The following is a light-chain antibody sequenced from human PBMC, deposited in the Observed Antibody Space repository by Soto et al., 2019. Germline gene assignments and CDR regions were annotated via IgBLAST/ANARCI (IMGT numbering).Light chain of an antibody. CDR3: SSFAGNNNLV. CDR1: SSDVGGYNY. V-gene: IGLV2-8*01. J-gene: IGLJ2*01. Sequence: QSALTQPPSASGCPGQSVTISCTGTSSDVGGYNYVSWYQQHPGKAPKLMISEVSKRPSGVPDRFSGSKSGNTASLTVSGLQAEDEADYYCSSFAGNNNLVFGGGTKQTVL. CDR2: EVS.